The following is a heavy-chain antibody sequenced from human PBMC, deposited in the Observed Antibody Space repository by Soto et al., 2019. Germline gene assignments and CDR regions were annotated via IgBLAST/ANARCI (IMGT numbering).Heavy chain of an antibody. D-gene: IGHD6-6*01. CDR1: GGSFSGYY. J-gene: IGHJ6*02. CDR3: ARGEADRASEPYYYYYYGMDV. V-gene: IGHV4-34*01. CDR2: INHSGST. Sequence: QVQLQQWGAGLLKPSETLSLTCAVYGGSFSGYYWSWIRQPPGKGLEWIGEINHSGSTNYNPSLKSRVTISVDTSKNQFSLKLSSGTAADTAVYYCARGEADRASEPYYYYYYGMDVCGQGTTVTVSS.